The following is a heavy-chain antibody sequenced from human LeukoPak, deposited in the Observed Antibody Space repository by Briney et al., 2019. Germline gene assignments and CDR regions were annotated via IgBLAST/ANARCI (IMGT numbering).Heavy chain of an antibody. D-gene: IGHD5-18*01. CDR3: ARESGDTAMVKGWFDP. V-gene: IGHV1-18*01. CDR2: ISAYNGNT. Sequence: ASVKVSCKASGYTFTSYGISWVRQAPGQGLEWMGWISAYNGNTNYAQKLQGRVTMTTDTSTSTAYMELRSLRSDDTAVYYCARESGDTAMVKGWFDPWGQGTLVTVSS. CDR1: GYTFTSYG. J-gene: IGHJ5*02.